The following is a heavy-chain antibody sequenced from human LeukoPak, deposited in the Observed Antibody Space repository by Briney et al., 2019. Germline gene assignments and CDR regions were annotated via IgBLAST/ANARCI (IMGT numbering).Heavy chain of an antibody. Sequence: GGSLRLSCAASGFNFSNYDMHWVRQAPGKGLEWVAFIRYDGSDKYYADSVKGRFTISRDNSENTLYLQMNSLRTEDTAVYYCAKGDTSWGQGTLVTVSS. CDR1: GFNFSNYD. CDR2: IRYDGSDK. CDR3: AKGDTS. D-gene: IGHD2-21*02. V-gene: IGHV3-30*02. J-gene: IGHJ5*02.